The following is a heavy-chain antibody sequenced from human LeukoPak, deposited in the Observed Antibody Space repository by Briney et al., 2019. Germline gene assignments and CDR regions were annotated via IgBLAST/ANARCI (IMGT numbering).Heavy chain of an antibody. J-gene: IGHJ4*02. Sequence: SETLSLTCSVSGGTFSGYYWSWIRQPPGKGLEWIGVINHTGSANYKSSLKSRVTISVDTSKNQFSLKLNSVTAADTAVCYCARGDRRKLYYYDSSAYYPHYFDYWGQGTLVTVSS. CDR1: GGTFSGYY. D-gene: IGHD3-22*01. CDR3: ARGDRRKLYYYDSSAYYPHYFDY. V-gene: IGHV4-34*01. CDR2: INHTGSA.